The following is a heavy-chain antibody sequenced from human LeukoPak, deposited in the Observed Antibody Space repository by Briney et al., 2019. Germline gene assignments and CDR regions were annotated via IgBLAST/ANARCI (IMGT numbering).Heavy chain of an antibody. D-gene: IGHD3-10*01. Sequence: SETLSLTCTVSGRSISTYYWSWIRQPAGKGLEWIGYIYYSGSTNYNPSLKSRVTISVDTSKNQFSLKLSSVTAADTAVYYCAREKRIGELLYWGQGTLVTVSS. J-gene: IGHJ4*02. CDR1: GRSISTYY. CDR3: AREKRIGELLY. V-gene: IGHV4-59*01. CDR2: IYYSGST.